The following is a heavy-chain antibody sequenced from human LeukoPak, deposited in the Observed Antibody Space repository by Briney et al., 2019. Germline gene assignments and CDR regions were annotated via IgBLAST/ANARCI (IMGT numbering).Heavy chain of an antibody. CDR3: ARDRSLPQYRGFDP. Sequence: GGSLRLSCAASGFTFSDYYMSWIRQAPGKGLEWVSYISSSGSTIYYADSVKGRFTISRDNAKNSLYLQMNSLRAEDTAVYYCARDRSLPQYRGFDPWGQGTLVTVSS. V-gene: IGHV3-11*04. J-gene: IGHJ5*02. CDR2: ISSSGSTI. D-gene: IGHD1-26*01. CDR1: GFTFSDYY.